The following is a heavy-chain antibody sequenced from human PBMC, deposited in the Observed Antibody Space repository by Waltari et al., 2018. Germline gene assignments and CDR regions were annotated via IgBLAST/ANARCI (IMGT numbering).Heavy chain of an antibody. CDR2: VFSGGGT. CDR1: GGSIRRAGSY. CDR3: ATGVAARPIYFDN. V-gene: IGHV4-61*02. Sequence: QVRLQESGPGLVKPSQPLSLTCTVSGGSIRRAGSYGSWVRQPAGKELEWIGRVFSGGGTHYNPSLQSRVTISVDTSKSQFSLELTSVSAADTAVYYCATGVAARPIYFDNWGQGTLVTVSS. D-gene: IGHD6-6*01. J-gene: IGHJ4*02.